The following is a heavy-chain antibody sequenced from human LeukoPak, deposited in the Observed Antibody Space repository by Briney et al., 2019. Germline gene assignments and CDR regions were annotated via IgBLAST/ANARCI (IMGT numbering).Heavy chain of an antibody. V-gene: IGHV1-69*13. D-gene: IGHD4-11*01. J-gene: IGHJ4*02. CDR2: IIPIFGTA. CDR1: GGTFSSYA. Sequence: SVKVSCKASGGTFSSYAISWVRQAPGQGLEWMGGIIPIFGTANYAQKFQGRVTITADESTSTAYMELSSLKASDTAMYYCARPPLTTTRYYFDYWGQGTLVTVSS. CDR3: ARPPLTTTRYYFDY.